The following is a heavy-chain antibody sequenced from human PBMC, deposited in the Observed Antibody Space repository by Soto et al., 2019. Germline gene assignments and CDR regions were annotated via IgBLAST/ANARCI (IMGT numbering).Heavy chain of an antibody. D-gene: IGHD5-12*01. CDR1: GFTFSSYW. J-gene: IGHJ6*03. CDR2: IKQDGSEK. Sequence: EVQLVESGGGLVQPGGSLRLSCAASGFTFSSYWMSWVRQAPGKGLEWVANIKQDGSEKYYVDSVKGRFTISRDNAKNSLYLQMNSLRAEDTAVYYCARAIVATALYCYYYMDVWGKGTTVTVSS. CDR3: ARAIVATALYCYYYMDV. V-gene: IGHV3-7*01.